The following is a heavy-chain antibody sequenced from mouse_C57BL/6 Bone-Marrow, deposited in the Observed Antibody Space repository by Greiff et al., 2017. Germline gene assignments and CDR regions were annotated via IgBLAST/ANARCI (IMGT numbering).Heavy chain of an antibody. D-gene: IGHD2-9*01. V-gene: IGHV1-81*01. Sequence: QVQLQQSGAELARPGASVKLSCKASGYTFTSYGISWVKQRTGQGLEWIGEIYPRSGNTYYNEKFKGKATLTADKSSSTAYMELRSLTSADSAVXFCARWETYYGYEYYAMDDWGQGTSVTVSS. CDR3: ARWETYYGYEYYAMDD. J-gene: IGHJ4*01. CDR2: IYPRSGNT. CDR1: GYTFTSYG.